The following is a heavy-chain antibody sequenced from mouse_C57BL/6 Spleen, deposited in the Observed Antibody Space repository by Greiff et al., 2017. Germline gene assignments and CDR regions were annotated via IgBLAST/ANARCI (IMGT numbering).Heavy chain of an antibody. Sequence: QVQLKQPGAELVKPGASVKMSCKASGYTFTSYWITWVKQRPGQGLEWIGDIYPGSGSTNYNEKFKSKATLTVDTSSSTAYMQLSSLTSEDSAVYYCAREGTGKGYFDVWGTGTTVTVSS. J-gene: IGHJ1*03. CDR1: GYTFTSYW. CDR2: IYPGSGST. V-gene: IGHV1-55*01. CDR3: AREGTGKGYFDV. D-gene: IGHD4-1*01.